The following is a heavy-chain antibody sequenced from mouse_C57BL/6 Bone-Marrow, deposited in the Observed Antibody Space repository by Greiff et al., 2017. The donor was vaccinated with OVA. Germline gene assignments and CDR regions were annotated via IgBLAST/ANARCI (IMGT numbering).Heavy chain of an antibody. D-gene: IGHD2-1*01. CDR1: GYTFTSYW. CDR2: IDPSDSYP. CDR3: ARDYGNNYYAMDY. V-gene: IGHV1-69*01. J-gene: IGHJ4*01. Sequence: QVQLQQPGAELVMPGASVKLSCKASGYTFTSYWMHWVKQRPGQGLEWIGEIDPSDSYPTYNQKFKGKSTLTVDKSSSTAYMQLSSLSSEDSAVYYCARDYGNNYYAMDYWGQGTSVTVSS.